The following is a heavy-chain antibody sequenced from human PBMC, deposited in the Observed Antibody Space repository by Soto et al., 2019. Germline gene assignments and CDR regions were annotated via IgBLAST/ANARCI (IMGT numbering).Heavy chain of an antibody. CDR2: ILHTGGT. CDR1: GGSISGGGFS. Sequence: SSETLSLTCAVSGGSISGGGFSWSWIRQPPGKGLEWIGYILHTGGTQYNPSLKSRVSMSVDKSKNQFSLHLTSVTAADTAVYYCARLQFGEGVDYWGQGALVTVSS. J-gene: IGHJ4*02. CDR3: ARLQFGEGVDY. V-gene: IGHV4-30-2*01. D-gene: IGHD3-10*01.